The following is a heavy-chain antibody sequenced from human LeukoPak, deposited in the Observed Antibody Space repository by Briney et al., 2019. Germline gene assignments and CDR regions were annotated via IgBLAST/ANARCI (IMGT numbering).Heavy chain of an antibody. J-gene: IGHJ4*02. CDR3: VRGRNGFDY. CDR1: RFIFSDHY. CDR2: SRNKANSHTT. D-gene: IGHD2-8*01. V-gene: IGHV3-72*01. Sequence: GGSLRLSCAASRFIFSDHYMDWVRQAPGKGLEWVGRSRNKANSHTTEYAASVKGRFTVSRDNSKNSLYLQMNSLKTEDTAVYYCVRGRNGFDYWGPGTLVTVSS.